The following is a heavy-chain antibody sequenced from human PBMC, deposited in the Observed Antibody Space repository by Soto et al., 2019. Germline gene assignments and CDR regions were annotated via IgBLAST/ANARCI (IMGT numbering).Heavy chain of an antibody. V-gene: IGHV3-66*01. CDR2: IYGGGIT. J-gene: IGHJ4*02. CDR3: ARSTDYSTYFFDY. Sequence: GGSLRLSCAASGLTVSSNYMSWVRQAPWKGLEWVSIIYGGGITYYAGSVKGRFTISRDNSNNTLYLQMNSLRAEDTAAYYCARSTDYSTYFFDYWGQGALVTVSS. D-gene: IGHD4-4*01. CDR1: GLTVSSNY.